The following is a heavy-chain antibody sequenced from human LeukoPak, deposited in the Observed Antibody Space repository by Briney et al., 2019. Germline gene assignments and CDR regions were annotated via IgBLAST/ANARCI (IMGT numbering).Heavy chain of an antibody. CDR3: ARSSDSSGYYDYFDY. CDR2: NYPGDSDT. V-gene: IGHV5-51*01. CDR1: GYSFTSYW. Sequence: GESLKISCKGSGYSFTSYWIGWVRQMPGKGLEWMAINYPGDSDTRYSPSFQGQVTISADKSITTAYLQWRSLKASDTAMYYCARSSDSSGYYDYFDYWGQGTLVTVSS. D-gene: IGHD3-22*01. J-gene: IGHJ4*02.